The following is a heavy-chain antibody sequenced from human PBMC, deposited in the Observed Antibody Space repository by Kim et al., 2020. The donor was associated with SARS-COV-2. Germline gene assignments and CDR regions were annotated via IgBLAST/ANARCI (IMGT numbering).Heavy chain of an antibody. J-gene: IGHJ4*02. CDR3: ARTYSSSHGAFDY. V-gene: IGHV4-30-4*01. CDR2: IYYSGST. CDR1: GGSISSGDYY. D-gene: IGHD6-6*01. Sequence: SETLSLTCTVSGGSISSGDYYWSWIRQPPGKGLEWIGYIYYSGSTYYNPSLKSRVTISVDTSKNQFSLKLSSVTAADTAVYYCARTYSSSHGAFDYWGQGTLVTVSS.